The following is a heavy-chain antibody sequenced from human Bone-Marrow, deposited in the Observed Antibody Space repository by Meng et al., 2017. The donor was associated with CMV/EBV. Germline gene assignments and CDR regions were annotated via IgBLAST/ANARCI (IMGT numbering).Heavy chain of an antibody. D-gene: IGHD6-6*01. J-gene: IGHJ4*02. Sequence: ASVKVSCKASGGTFSSYAISWVRQAPGQGLEWMGWINPNSGGTNYAQKFQGRVTMTRDTSISTAYMELSRLRSDDTAVYYCARDERGSSSEFDYWGQGTLVTVSS. CDR3: ARDERGSSSEFDY. V-gene: IGHV1-2*02. CDR1: GGTFSSYA. CDR2: INPNSGGT.